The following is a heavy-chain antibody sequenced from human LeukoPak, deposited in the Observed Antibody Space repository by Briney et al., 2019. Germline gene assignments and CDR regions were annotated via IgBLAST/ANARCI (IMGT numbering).Heavy chain of an antibody. J-gene: IGHJ4*02. V-gene: IGHV4-30-2*01. D-gene: IGHD6-25*01. Sequence: SETLSLTCTVSGGSISSGGYYWSWIRQPPGKGLEWIGYIYHSGSTYYNPSLKSRVTISVDRSKNQFSLKLSSVTAADTAVYYCARDLHRGVYYFDYWGQGTLVTVSS. CDR3: ARDLHRGVYYFDY. CDR2: IYHSGST. CDR1: GGSISSGGYY.